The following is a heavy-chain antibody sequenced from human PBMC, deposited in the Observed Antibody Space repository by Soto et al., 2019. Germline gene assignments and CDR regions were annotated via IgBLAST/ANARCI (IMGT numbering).Heavy chain of an antibody. D-gene: IGHD2-21*02. CDR3: ARGGSAERQTDGDSYQYYPMDV. Sequence: GGSLRVWCGSSGFTFASYNMLWVRHAPERGLEXVASISDHRDCGYHADSVEGRFTVSRDNAKNSLFREMKILRDEDTALYHCARGGSAERQTDGDSYQYYPMDVWGQATTVTVS. CDR2: ISDHRDCG. J-gene: IGHJ6*02. CDR1: GFTFASYN. V-gene: IGHV3-21*01.